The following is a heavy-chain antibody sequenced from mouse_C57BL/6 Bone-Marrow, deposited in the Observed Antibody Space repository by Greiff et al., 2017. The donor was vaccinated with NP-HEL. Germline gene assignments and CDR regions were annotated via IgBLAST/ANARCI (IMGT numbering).Heavy chain of an antibody. Sequence: VQLQQSGPVLVKPGASVKMSCKASGYTFTDYYMNWVKQSPGKSLEWIGVINPYNGGTSYNQKFKGKATLTVDKSSSTAYMELNSLTSEDSAVYYCARAGLLDYWGQGTTLTVSS. J-gene: IGHJ2*01. CDR2: INPYNGGT. V-gene: IGHV1-19*01. CDR3: ARAGLLDY. D-gene: IGHD2-2*01. CDR1: GYTFTDYY.